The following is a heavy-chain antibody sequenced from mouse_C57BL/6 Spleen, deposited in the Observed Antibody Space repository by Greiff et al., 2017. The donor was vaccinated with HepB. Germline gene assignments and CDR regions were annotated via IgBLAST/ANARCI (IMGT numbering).Heavy chain of an antibody. CDR3: ARTITTVVATEAMDY. CDR2: INPSNGGT. J-gene: IGHJ4*01. CDR1: GYTFTSYW. D-gene: IGHD1-1*01. V-gene: IGHV1-53*01. Sequence: VQLQQPGTELVKPGASVKLSCKASGYTFTSYWMHWVKQRPGQGLEWIGNINPSNGGTNYNEKFKSKATLTVDKSSSTAYMQLSSLTSEDSAVYYCARTITTVVATEAMDYWGQGTSVTVSS.